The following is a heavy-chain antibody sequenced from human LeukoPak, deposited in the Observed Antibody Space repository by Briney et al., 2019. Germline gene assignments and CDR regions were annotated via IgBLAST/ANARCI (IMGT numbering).Heavy chain of an antibody. CDR1: GFSFSAYA. CDR2: IRREAYGATT. J-gene: IGHJ2*01. CDR3: ARHGRYYDYVWGSYRSSYWYFDL. Sequence: QSGGSLRLSCATSGFSFSAYAVSWFRQTPGKGLEWVGLIRREAYGATTHYAASVKGRFTISRDDSNSIAYLQMDSLKTDDTAVYYCARHGRYYDYVWGSYRSSYWYFDLWGRGTLVTVSS. D-gene: IGHD3-16*02. V-gene: IGHV3-49*03.